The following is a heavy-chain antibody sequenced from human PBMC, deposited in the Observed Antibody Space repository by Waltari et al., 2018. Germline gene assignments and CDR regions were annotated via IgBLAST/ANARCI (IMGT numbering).Heavy chain of an antibody. J-gene: IGHJ4*02. CDR1: GFTFSSYS. CDR2: ISRSSSTI. CDR3: ARDHAGSSSGADYFDY. Sequence: EVQLVESGGGLVQPGGSLRLSCAASGFTFSSYSMNWVRQAPGKGLEWVSYISRSSSTIYYADSVKGRFTIYRDNAKNSLYLPMNSLRAEDTAVDYCARDHAGSSSGADYFDYWGQGTLVTVSS. D-gene: IGHD6-6*01. V-gene: IGHV3-48*04.